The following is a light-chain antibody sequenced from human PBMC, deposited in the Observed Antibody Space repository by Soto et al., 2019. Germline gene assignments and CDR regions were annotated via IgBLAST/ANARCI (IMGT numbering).Light chain of an antibody. CDR3: QQYGSSRGT. CDR1: QSVSSNY. J-gene: IGKJ1*01. CDR2: GAS. Sequence: EIVLTQSPATLSLSPGERATLSCRASQSVSSNYLAWYQQKPGQAPRLLMYGASSRATGIPDRFSGSGSGTDFTLTISRLEPEDFAVFYCQQYGSSRGTFGQGTKVDNK. V-gene: IGKV3-20*01.